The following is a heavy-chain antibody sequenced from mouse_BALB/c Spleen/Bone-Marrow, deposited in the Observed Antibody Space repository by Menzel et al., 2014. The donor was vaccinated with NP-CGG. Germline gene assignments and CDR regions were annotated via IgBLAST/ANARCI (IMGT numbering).Heavy chain of an antibody. CDR1: GFTFTDYY. Sequence: EVKLVESGGGLVQPGGSLILSCAPSGFTFTDYYMSWARQPPGKALEWLGFIRNKANGYTTEYSASVKGRFTISRDNSQSILYLQMNTLRAEDSATYYCARDMRLLRFDYWGQGTTLTVSS. V-gene: IGHV7-3*02. CDR3: ARDMRLLRFDY. CDR2: IRNKANGYTT. J-gene: IGHJ2*01. D-gene: IGHD1-1*01.